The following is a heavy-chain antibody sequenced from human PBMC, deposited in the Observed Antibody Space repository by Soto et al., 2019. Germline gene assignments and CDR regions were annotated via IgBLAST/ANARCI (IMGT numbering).Heavy chain of an antibody. CDR3: VKSRGGNNFDFFD. Sequence: GGSLRLSCSASGFTFSSYAMHWVRQAPGKGLEYVSGVRGNGDPPFYADSVKGRFTISRDNSKNTLYLQMSGLSADDTAVYYCVKSRGGNNFDFFDWGQGAQVTVSS. CDR1: GFTFSSYA. D-gene: IGHD5-12*01. J-gene: IGHJ4*02. V-gene: IGHV3-64D*06. CDR2: VRGNGDPP.